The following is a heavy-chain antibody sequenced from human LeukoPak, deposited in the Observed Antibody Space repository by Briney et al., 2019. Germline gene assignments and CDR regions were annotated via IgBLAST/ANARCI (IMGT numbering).Heavy chain of an antibody. Sequence: SETLSLTCAVYGGSFSGYYWSWLRQPPGKGLEWIGEINHSGSTNYNPSLKSRVTISVDTSKNQFSLKLSSVTAADTAVYYCARAMYYYDSSGYLGGHYFDYWGQGTLVTVSS. CDR3: ARAMYYYDSSGYLGGHYFDY. J-gene: IGHJ4*02. CDR1: GGSFSGYY. V-gene: IGHV4-34*01. CDR2: INHSGST. D-gene: IGHD3-22*01.